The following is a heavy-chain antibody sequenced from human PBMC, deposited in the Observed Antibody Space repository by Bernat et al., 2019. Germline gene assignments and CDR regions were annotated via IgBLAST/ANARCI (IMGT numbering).Heavy chain of an antibody. D-gene: IGHD5-12*01. CDR2: INSDGSST. V-gene: IGHV3-74*01. CDR1: GFSFSYYW. Sequence: EVQLVEFGGGLVQPGGSLRLSCAASGFSFSYYWMHWVRQAPGKGLAWVLHINSDGSSTRYGDSVKGRFTISRANAKNTLYLQMNSLRAEDTAVYYCTKGGLRTLDFWGQGTLVTVSS. CDR3: TKGGLRTLDF. J-gene: IGHJ4*02.